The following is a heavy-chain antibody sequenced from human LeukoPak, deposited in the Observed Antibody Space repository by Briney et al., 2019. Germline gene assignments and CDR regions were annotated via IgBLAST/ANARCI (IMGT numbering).Heavy chain of an antibody. J-gene: IGHJ4*02. Sequence: SETLSLTCTVSGGFIRGFYWTWVRQPPGKGLEWIGYIYYSGNTNYNPSLKSRVTISVDTSKNQFSLKLSSVTAADTAVYYCVAPTVDYWGQGTLVTVSS. CDR1: GGFIRGFY. V-gene: IGHV4-59*08. CDR3: VAPTVDY. CDR2: IYYSGNT.